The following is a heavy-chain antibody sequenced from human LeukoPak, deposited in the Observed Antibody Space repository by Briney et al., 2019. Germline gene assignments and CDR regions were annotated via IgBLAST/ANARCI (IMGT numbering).Heavy chain of an antibody. V-gene: IGHV4-59*01. CDR1: GGSISSYY. CDR3: ARVQCSSTSCYLDY. Sequence: SETLSLTCTVSGGSISSYYWSWIRQPPGKGLEWIGYIYYSGSTNYNPSLKSRVTISVDTSKNQFSLKLSSVTAADTAVYYCARVQCSSTSCYLDYWGQGTLVTVSS. J-gene: IGHJ4*02. D-gene: IGHD2-2*01. CDR2: IYYSGST.